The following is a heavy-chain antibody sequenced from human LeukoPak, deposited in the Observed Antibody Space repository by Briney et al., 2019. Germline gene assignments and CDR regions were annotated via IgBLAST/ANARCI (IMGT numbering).Heavy chain of an antibody. V-gene: IGHV4-34*01. Sequence: GSLRLSCAASGFTFSSYAMSWVRQPPGKGLEWIGEINHSGSTNYNPSLKSRVTISVDTSKNQFSLKLSSVTAADTAVYYCASRGGGDYGDLRPPFQHWGQGTLVTVSS. J-gene: IGHJ1*01. CDR2: INHSGST. CDR1: GFTFSSYA. CDR3: ASRGGGDYGDLRPPFQH. D-gene: IGHD4-17*01.